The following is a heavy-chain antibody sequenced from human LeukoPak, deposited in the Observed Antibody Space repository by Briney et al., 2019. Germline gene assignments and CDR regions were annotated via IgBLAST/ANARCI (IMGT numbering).Heavy chain of an antibody. CDR1: GGFFSGYY. D-gene: IGHD3-10*01. CDR2: ISHSGST. Sequence: SETLSLACAVYGGFFSGYYGIGIRQPRGKGLECIGDISHSGSTNYNPSLKRRVTISVDTSKNQYSLKLSSVTAADTAVYYWARREYLVRGVIGPGGNWFDPWGQGTLVTVSS. V-gene: IGHV4-34*01. CDR3: ARREYLVRGVIGPGGNWFDP. J-gene: IGHJ5*02.